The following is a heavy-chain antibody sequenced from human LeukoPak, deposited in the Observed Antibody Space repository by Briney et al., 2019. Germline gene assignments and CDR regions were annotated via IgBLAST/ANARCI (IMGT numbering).Heavy chain of an antibody. Sequence: GXXLKLSCAASGFTFSSYAMSWVRQAPGKGLEWVSRISSSGISTFYADSVKGRFTTSRDNSKNTLYLQMNSLRAEDTALYYCVKNNDFDYWGQGTLVTVSS. D-gene: IGHD1-1*01. CDR2: ISSSGIST. V-gene: IGHV3-23*01. CDR1: GFTFSSYA. CDR3: VKNNDFDY. J-gene: IGHJ4*02.